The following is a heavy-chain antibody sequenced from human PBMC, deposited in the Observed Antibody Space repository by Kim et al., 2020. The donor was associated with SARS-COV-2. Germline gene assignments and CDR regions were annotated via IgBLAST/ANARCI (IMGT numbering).Heavy chain of an antibody. D-gene: IGHD3-10*01. J-gene: IGHJ5*02. CDR3: AREGSGSYNWLDP. CDR2: IKGGNGNT. Sequence: ASVKVSCKASGYTFDTFALYWVRQAPGQRFEWMGWIKGGNGNTRYSQNFQGRVTITRDTSATTAYMELSSLTFKDTAVYYCAREGSGSYNWLDPWGQGTLVTVSS. CDR1: GYTFDTFA. V-gene: IGHV1-3*01.